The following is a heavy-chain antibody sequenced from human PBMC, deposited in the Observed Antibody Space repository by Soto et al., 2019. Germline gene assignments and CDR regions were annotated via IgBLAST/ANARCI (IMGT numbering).Heavy chain of an antibody. V-gene: IGHV3-23*01. D-gene: IGHD3-3*01. J-gene: IGHJ6*02. Sequence: PGGSLRLSCTASGFTFSTYAMAWVRQAPGKGLEWVSAISGGGESTYYADSVKGRFTLSRDNSKNTLYLQMHTLRAEDTAVYFCAKPHPTPDYDFWSGHFHAMDVWGQGTTVTVSS. CDR1: GFTFSTYA. CDR3: AKPHPTPDYDFWSGHFHAMDV. CDR2: ISGGGEST.